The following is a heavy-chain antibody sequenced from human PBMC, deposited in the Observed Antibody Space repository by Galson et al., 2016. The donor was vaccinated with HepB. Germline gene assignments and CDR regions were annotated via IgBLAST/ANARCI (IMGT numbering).Heavy chain of an antibody. CDR2: INQDGSDK. Sequence: SLRLSCAASGFTFSSCWMSWVRQAPGKGLEWVANINQDGSDKYYVDSVKGRFTISRDNAKNSLYLQMNSLRADDTAVYYCARVSTAIIAAAGRTLFDYWGQGTLVTVSS. CDR3: ARVSTAIIAAAGRTLFDY. V-gene: IGHV3-7*04. J-gene: IGHJ4*02. CDR1: GFTFSSCW. D-gene: IGHD6-13*01.